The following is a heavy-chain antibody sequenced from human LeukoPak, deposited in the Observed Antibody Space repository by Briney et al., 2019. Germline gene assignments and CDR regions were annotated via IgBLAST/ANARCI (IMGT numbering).Heavy chain of an antibody. CDR2: IYYSGST. J-gene: IGHJ4*02. V-gene: IGHV4-39*07. D-gene: IGHD3-10*01. CDR3: ARVQGSYFSNAFFDY. CDR1: GGSISSSSYY. Sequence: SETLSLTCTVSGGSISSSSYYWGWIRQPPGKGLEWIGSIYYSGSTYYNPSLKSRVTISVDTSKNHFSLKLSSVTAADTAVYYCARVQGSYFSNAFFDYWGQGTLVTVSS.